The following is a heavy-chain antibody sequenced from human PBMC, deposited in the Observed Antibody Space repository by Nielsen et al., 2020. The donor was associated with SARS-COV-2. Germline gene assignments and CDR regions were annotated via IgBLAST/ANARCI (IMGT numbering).Heavy chain of an antibody. CDR1: GDSVSSHDW. Sequence: SETLSLTCAVSGDSVSSHDWWTWVRQSPGKGLEWIGEVSHSGSTNYNPSLKSRVTLSMDKSKNQFSLRLSSVTAADTAVYYCARGTGGLWFGEWFDPWGQGTLVTVSS. CDR2: VSHSGST. J-gene: IGHJ5*02. CDR3: ARGTGGLWFGEWFDP. V-gene: IGHV4-4*02. D-gene: IGHD3-10*01.